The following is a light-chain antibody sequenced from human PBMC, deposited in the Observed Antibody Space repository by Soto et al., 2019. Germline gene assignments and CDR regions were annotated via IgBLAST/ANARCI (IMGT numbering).Light chain of an antibody. V-gene: IGLV2-14*03. CDR3: VSYTRSSTLEAHVC. Sequence: QSALTQPASVSGSPGQSITISCTGTSSDVGGYDHVSWYQQHPGKAPRVIIYDVNNRPSGVSNRFSGSKSSNTASLTISALQAEDEADYYCVSYTRSSTLEAHVCLGGGTKVTVL. CDR2: DVN. CDR1: SSDVGGYDH. J-gene: IGLJ2*01.